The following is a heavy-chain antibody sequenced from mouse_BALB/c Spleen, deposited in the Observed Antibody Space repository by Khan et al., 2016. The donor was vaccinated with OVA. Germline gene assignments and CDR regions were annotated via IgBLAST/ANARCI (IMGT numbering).Heavy chain of an antibody. Sequence: EVQVVESGGGLVKPGGSLKLSCAASGFTFSTFAMSWVRQTPEKRLEWVATINSDGDYTYYPDNVTGRFTISRDHAKNTLYLQINSLRSEDTAMYYCARAPYGNFAYWGQGTLVTVSA. D-gene: IGHD2-1*01. V-gene: IGHV5-9-3*01. CDR1: GFTFSTFA. CDR3: ARAPYGNFAY. J-gene: IGHJ3*01. CDR2: INSDGDYT.